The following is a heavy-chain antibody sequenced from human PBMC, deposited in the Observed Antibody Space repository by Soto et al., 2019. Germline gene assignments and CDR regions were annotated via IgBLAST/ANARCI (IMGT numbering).Heavy chain of an antibody. V-gene: IGHV1-8*01. CDR2: MNPNSGNT. CDR3: ARDSDGTYDPDSSGYYYFGY. CDR1: GYTFTSYD. D-gene: IGHD3-22*01. J-gene: IGHJ4*02. Sequence: GASVKVSCKASGYTFTSYDINWVRQATGQGLEWMGWMNPNSGNTGYAQKFQGRVTMTRNTSISTAYMELRSLRSDDTAVYYCARDSDGTYDPDSSGYYYFGYWGQGTLVTVSS.